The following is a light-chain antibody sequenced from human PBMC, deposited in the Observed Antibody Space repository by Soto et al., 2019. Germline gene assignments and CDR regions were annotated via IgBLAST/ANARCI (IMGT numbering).Light chain of an antibody. CDR1: SSNIGAGYD. Sequence: QSVLTQPPSVSGAPGQRVTISCTGSSSNIGAGYDVHWYQQLPGTAPKLLISGNSDRPSGVPDRFSASKSGTSASLAITVLPAEDEADYYCQSYDSSLSGVVFGGGTKLTVL. CDR3: QSYDSSLSGVV. CDR2: GNS. J-gene: IGLJ2*01. V-gene: IGLV1-40*01.